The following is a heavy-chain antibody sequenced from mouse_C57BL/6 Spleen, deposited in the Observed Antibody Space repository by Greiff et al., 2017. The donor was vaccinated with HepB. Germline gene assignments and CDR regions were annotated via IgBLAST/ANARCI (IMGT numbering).Heavy chain of an antibody. CDR1: GFTFSSYG. V-gene: IGHV5-6*01. CDR3: ARHRNGNSGFAY. D-gene: IGHD2-1*01. CDR2: ISSGGSYT. Sequence: EVQLMESGGDLVKPGGSLKLSCAASGFTFSSYGMSWVRQTPDKRLEWVATISSGGSYTYYPDSVKGRFTISRDNAKNTLYLQMSSLKSEDTAMYYCARHRNGNSGFAYWGQGTLVTVSA. J-gene: IGHJ3*01.